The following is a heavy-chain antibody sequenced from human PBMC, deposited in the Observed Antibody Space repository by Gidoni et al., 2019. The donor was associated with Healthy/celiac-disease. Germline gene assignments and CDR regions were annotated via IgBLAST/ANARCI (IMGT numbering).Heavy chain of an antibody. J-gene: IGHJ4*02. V-gene: IGHV5-51*01. Sequence: EVQLVQSGAEVKKPGESLKISCKGSGYSFTSYWLGWVRQMPGKGLEWMGIIYPGDSDTRYSPSFQGQVTISADKSISTAYLQWSSLKASDTAMYYCARRQYYYDSSGYGFDYWGQGTLVTVSS. CDR3: ARRQYYYDSSGYGFDY. CDR2: IYPGDSDT. D-gene: IGHD3-22*01. CDR1: GYSFTSYW.